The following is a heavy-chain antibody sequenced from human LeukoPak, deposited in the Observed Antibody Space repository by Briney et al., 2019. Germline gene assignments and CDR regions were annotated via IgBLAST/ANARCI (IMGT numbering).Heavy chain of an antibody. V-gene: IGHV3-21*01. J-gene: IGHJ3*02. D-gene: IGHD3-16*01. CDR1: GFTFSSYS. Sequence: GGSLRLSCAASGFTFSSYSMNWVRQAPGKGLEWVSSISSSSSYIYYADSVKGRFTISRDNAKNLLYLQMNSLRAEDTAVYYCARGVGGAFDIWGQGTMVTVSS. CDR2: ISSSSSYI. CDR3: ARGVGGAFDI.